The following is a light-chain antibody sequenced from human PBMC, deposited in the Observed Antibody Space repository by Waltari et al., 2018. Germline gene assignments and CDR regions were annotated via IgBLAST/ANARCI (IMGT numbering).Light chain of an antibody. V-gene: IGKV3-15*01. J-gene: IGKJ4*01. CDR3: QQYNTWPT. Sequence: EIVMTQSPVTLSVSPGERATLSCRASQSISSNLAWYNQKPGQSPRLLIHGASTRATGIPARFSGSGSGTDFTLTISSLQSEDFAVYFCQQYNTWPTFGGGTKVEIK. CDR1: QSISSN. CDR2: GAS.